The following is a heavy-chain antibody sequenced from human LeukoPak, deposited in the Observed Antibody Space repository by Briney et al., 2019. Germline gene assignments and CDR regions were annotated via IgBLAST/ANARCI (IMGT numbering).Heavy chain of an antibody. CDR2: IHYSGST. J-gene: IGHJ4*02. CDR3: ARGIPLNDFWSGYLISGFDY. D-gene: IGHD3-3*01. Sequence: SETLSLTCTVSGGSITNYYWTWIRQPPGKGLEWIGYIHYSGSTNYNPSLKSRVTISVDTSKNQFSLKLSSVTAADTAVYYCARGIPLNDFWSGYLISGFDYWGQGTLVTVSS. V-gene: IGHV4-59*01. CDR1: GGSITNYY.